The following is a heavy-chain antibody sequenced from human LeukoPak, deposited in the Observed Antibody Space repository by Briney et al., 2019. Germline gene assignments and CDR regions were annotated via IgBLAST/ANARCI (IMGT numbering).Heavy chain of an antibody. V-gene: IGHV3-48*03. J-gene: IGHJ4*02. CDR1: GFTFSSYE. Sequence: GGSLRLSCAASGFTFSSYEMDWVRQAPGKGLEWVSYISSSGSTIYYADSVKGRFTISRDNAKNSLYPQMNSLRAEDTAVYYCARDHGDYFQPPFDYWGQGTLVTVSS. CDR2: ISSSGSTI. D-gene: IGHD4-17*01. CDR3: ARDHGDYFQPPFDY.